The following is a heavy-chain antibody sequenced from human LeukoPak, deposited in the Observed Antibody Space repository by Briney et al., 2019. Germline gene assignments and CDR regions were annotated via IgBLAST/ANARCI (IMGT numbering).Heavy chain of an antibody. V-gene: IGHV4-38-2*02. CDR1: GYSISSGYY. D-gene: IGHD2-2*01. J-gene: IGHJ5*02. CDR3: ARDVAALVEVVPAVIGGWFDP. CDR2: IYHSGST. Sequence: SETLSLTCAVSGYSISSGYYWGWIRQPPGKGLEWIGSIYHSGSTYYNPSLKSRVTISVDTSKNQFSLKLSSVTGADTAVYYCARDVAALVEVVPAVIGGWFDPWGQGTLVTVSS.